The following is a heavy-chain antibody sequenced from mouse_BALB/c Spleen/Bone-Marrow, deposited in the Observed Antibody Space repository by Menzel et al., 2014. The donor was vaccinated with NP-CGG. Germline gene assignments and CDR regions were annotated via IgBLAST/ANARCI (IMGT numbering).Heavy chain of an antibody. CDR1: GYTFSSYW. Sequence: QVQLQQPGAELMKPGASVKVSCKATGYTFSSYWIEWVKQRPGHGLEWLGEILPGSGNTNYNEKFKGKTTFTADTSSNTAYMQLSSLTSEASAVYYCTRWAFDAWFAYWGQGTLVTVSA. CDR2: ILPGSGNT. D-gene: IGHD3-1*01. CDR3: TRWAFDAWFAY. V-gene: IGHV1-9*01. J-gene: IGHJ3*01.